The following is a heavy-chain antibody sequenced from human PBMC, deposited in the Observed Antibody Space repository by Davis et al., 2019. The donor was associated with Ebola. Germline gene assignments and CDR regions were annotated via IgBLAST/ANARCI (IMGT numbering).Heavy chain of an antibody. CDR1: GFTFSSYA. CDR3: AKDLGLMVYALGY. J-gene: IGHJ4*02. CDR2: ISGSGGST. D-gene: IGHD2-8*01. V-gene: IGHV3-23*01. Sequence: GGSLRLPCAASGFTFSSYAMSWVRQAPGKGLEWVSAISGSGGSTYYADSVKGRFTISRDNSKNTLYLQMNSLRAEDTAVYYCAKDLGLMVYALGYWGQGTLVTVSS.